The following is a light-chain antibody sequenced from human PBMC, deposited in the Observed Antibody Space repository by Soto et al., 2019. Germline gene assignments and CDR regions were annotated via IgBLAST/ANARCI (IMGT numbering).Light chain of an antibody. CDR2: EVS. CDR3: SSYTSSSTLV. V-gene: IGLV2-14*01. J-gene: IGLJ2*01. CDR1: RSDVGGYNY. Sequence: QSALTQPASVSGSPGQSIPLPCTGTRSDVGGYNYVSWYQQHPGKAPKLMIFEVSNRPSGVSNRFSGSKSGNTASLTISGLQAEDEADYYCSSYTSSSTLVFGGGTKVTVL.